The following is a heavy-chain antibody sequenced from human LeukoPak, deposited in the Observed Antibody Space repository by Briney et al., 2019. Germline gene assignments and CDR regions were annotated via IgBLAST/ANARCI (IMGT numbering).Heavy chain of an antibody. V-gene: IGHV4-39*05. CDR2: IYYSGST. D-gene: IGHD2-2*01. J-gene: IGHJ4*02. CDR1: GGSLSSSSYY. Sequence: KPLGNPSLTRTVPGGSLSSSSYYSGWIRHPPREGLEWIGSIYYSGSTYYNPSLKSRVTISVDTSKNQFSLKLSSVTAADTAVYYCAGGDCSSTSCYAPRDYWGQGTLATVSS. CDR3: AGGDCSSTSCYAPRDY.